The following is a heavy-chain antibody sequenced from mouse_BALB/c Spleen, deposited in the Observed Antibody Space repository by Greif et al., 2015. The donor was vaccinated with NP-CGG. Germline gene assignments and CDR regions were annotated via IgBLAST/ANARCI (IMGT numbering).Heavy chain of an antibody. CDR2: INPSNGRT. Sequence: QVQLQQSGAELVKPGASVKLSCKASGYTFTSYWMHWVKQRPGQGLEWIGEINPSNGRTNYNEKFKSKATLTVDKSSSTAYMQLSSLTSEDSAVYYCARFRQTGTDYWGQGTTLTVSS. CDR1: GYTFTSYW. J-gene: IGHJ2*01. CDR3: ARFRQTGTDY. D-gene: IGHD4-1*01. V-gene: IGHV1S81*02.